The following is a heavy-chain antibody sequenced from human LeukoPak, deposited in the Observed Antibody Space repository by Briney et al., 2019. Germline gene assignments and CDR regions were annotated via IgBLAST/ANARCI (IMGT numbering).Heavy chain of an antibody. CDR2: ISAYNGNT. J-gene: IGHJ4*02. V-gene: IGHV1-18*01. CDR3: AREYCSSTSCYGVGY. Sequence: ASVKVSCKASGYTFTSYGISWVRQAPGQGLEWMGWISAYNGNTNYAQKLQGRVTMTTDTSTSTAYMELRSLRSDDTAVYYCAREYCSSTSCYGVGYWGQGTLVTVSS. D-gene: IGHD2-2*01. CDR1: GYTFTSYG.